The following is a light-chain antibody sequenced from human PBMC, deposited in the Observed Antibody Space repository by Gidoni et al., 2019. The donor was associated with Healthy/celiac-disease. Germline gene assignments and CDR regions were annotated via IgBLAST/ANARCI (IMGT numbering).Light chain of an antibody. CDR1: QSVLYSSNNKNY. CDR3: QQYYSSPVT. V-gene: IGKV4-1*01. J-gene: IGKJ2*01. CDR2: WAS. Sequence: DIVMIQSPASLAVSLGERATINCKSSQSVLYSSNNKNYLAWYQQKPGQPPKVIIYWASTRESGVPDRFSGSGSGTDFTRTISRLQAEDVAVYYCQQYYSSPVTFGQGTKLEIK.